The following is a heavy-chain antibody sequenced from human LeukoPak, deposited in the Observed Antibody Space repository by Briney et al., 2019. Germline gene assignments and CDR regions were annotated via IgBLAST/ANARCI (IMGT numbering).Heavy chain of an antibody. CDR2: ISGDGGST. D-gene: IGHD1-26*01. J-gene: IGHJ4*02. CDR1: GFTFDDYA. Sequence: PGGSLRLSCAASGFTFDDYAMHWVRQAPGKGLEWVSPISGDGGSTYYADSVKGRFTISRDNSKNSLYLQMNSLRTEDTALYYCATEIVGASGGFDYWGQGTLVTVSS. CDR3: ATEIVGASGGFDY. V-gene: IGHV3-43*02.